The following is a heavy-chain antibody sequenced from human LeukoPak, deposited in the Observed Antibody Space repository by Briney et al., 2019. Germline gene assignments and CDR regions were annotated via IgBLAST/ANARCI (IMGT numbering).Heavy chain of an antibody. CDR2: INWSGGST. V-gene: IGHV3-20*04. CDR1: GFTFDDYG. Sequence: GGSLRLSCAASGFTFDDYGMSWVRQAPGKGLEWVSGINWSGGSTVYADSVQGRFTISRDNAKNSLYLQMNSLRADDTSLYYFARDLASTDVWGKGTTVTVSS. J-gene: IGHJ6*04. D-gene: IGHD3-16*01. CDR3: ARDLASTDV.